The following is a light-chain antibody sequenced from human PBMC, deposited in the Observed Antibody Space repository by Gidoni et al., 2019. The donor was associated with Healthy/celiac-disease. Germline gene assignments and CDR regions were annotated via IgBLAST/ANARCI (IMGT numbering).Light chain of an antibody. CDR1: QSVLYSPNNKNY. V-gene: IGKV4-1*01. CDR2: WAS. Sequence: DIVMTHSPDSLAVSLGERATINCKSSQSVLYSPNNKNYLAWYQQKPGQPPKLLIYWASTRESGVPDRFSGSGSGTDFTLTISSLQAEDVAVYYCQQYYSTPRTFGGGTKVEIK. J-gene: IGKJ4*01. CDR3: QQYYSTPRT.